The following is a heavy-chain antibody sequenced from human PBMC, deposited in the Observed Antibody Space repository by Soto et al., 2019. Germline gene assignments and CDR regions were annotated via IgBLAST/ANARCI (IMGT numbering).Heavy chain of an antibody. V-gene: IGHV2-5*02. CDR2: IYWDDDK. CDR3: AHRLDDISPFDC. D-gene: IGHD3-9*01. CDR1: GFSLSTSGIN. J-gene: IGHJ4*02. Sequence: QITLKESGPTLVKPSQTLTLTCTFSGFSLSTSGINVGWIRQPPGKALEWLALIYWDDDKRFSPSLKTRLTITKDTSKNQVALTMTKMDPVDTATYYCAHRLDDISPFDCWGQGTLVTVSS.